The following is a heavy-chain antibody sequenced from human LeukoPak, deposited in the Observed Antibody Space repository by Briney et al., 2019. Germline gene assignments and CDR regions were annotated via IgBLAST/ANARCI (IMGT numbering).Heavy chain of an antibody. CDR3: ARDYRSFSPPDY. D-gene: IGHD6-6*01. CDR1: GFTFSTYG. V-gene: IGHV3-33*01. J-gene: IGHJ4*02. CDR2: IWYDGSTK. Sequence: GGSLRLSCEASGFTFSTYGMHWVRQAPGKGLEWVALIWYDGSTKYYADSVKGRFTISRDNSKKTLYLQMDILRADDTAVYYCARDYRSFSPPDYWGQGTLVSVSS.